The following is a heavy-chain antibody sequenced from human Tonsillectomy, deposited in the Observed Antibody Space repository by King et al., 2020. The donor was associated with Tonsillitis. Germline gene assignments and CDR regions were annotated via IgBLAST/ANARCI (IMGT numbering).Heavy chain of an antibody. Sequence: VQLVESGAEVKKPGASVKVSCKACGYTFTNYGISWVRQAPGQGPEWMGWISAYNGNRNYAQKYRGRVTVTTDTSTTTAYMELSSLRSDDTAVYYCARTGSGSRNDWYFAGWGGGTLVTVSS. CDR1: GYTFTNYG. J-gene: IGHJ2*01. D-gene: IGHD1-14*01. CDR2: ISAYNGNR. CDR3: ARTGSGSRNDWYFAG. V-gene: IGHV1-18*01.